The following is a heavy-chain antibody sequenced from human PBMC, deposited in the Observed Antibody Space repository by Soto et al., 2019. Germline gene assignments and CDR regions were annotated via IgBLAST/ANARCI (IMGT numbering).Heavy chain of an antibody. CDR2: IYYSGST. Sequence: PSETLSLTCTVSGGSVSSGSYYWSWIRQPPGKGLEWIGYIYYSGSTNYNPSLKSRVTISVDTSKNQFSLKLSSVTAADTAVYYCARERAISYYDFWSGYYGDYYYYYGMDVWGQGTTVTVSS. D-gene: IGHD3-3*01. CDR1: GGSVSSGSYY. CDR3: ARERAISYYDFWSGYYGDYYYYYGMDV. V-gene: IGHV4-61*01. J-gene: IGHJ6*02.